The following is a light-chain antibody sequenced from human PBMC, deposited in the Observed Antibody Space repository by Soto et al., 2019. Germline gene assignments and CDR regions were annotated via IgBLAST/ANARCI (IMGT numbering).Light chain of an antibody. CDR2: GAS. V-gene: IGKV3-15*01. CDR3: QQYNNWPWT. Sequence: EIVMTQSPATLSVSPGQRATLSCRASQSVSSNLAWYQQKPGQAPRLLIFGASTRATGIPARFSGSGSGTEFTLTISSLQSEDFAVYSCQQYNNWPWTFGQGTKVDI. CDR1: QSVSSN. J-gene: IGKJ1*01.